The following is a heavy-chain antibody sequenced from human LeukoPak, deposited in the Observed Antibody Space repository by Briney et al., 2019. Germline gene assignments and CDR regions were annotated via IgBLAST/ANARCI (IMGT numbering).Heavy chain of an antibody. D-gene: IGHD6-13*01. CDR3: AKDGYSSSWSLYYFDY. J-gene: IGHJ4*02. CDR2: IRYDGSNK. Sequence: PGGSLRLSCAASGFTFSSYGMHWVRQAPGKGLEWVAFIRYDGSNKYYADSVKGRFTISRDNFKNTLYLQMNSLRAEDTAVYYCAKDGYSSSWSLYYFDYWGQGTLVTVSS. V-gene: IGHV3-30*02. CDR1: GFTFSSYG.